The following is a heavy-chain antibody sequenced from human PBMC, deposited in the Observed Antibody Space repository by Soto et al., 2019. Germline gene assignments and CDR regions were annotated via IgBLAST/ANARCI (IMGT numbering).Heavy chain of an antibody. Sequence: QVQLVQSGAEVKKPGASVKVSCKASGYTFTSYGISWVRQAPGQGLEWMGWISAYNGNTNYAQKLQGRVTMTTDTSTSTGYMELRSLRSDDTAVYYCARDMGGSSWYVCWFDPWGQGTLVTVSS. V-gene: IGHV1-18*01. CDR1: GYTFTSYG. J-gene: IGHJ5*02. CDR3: ARDMGGSSWYVCWFDP. D-gene: IGHD6-13*01. CDR2: ISAYNGNT.